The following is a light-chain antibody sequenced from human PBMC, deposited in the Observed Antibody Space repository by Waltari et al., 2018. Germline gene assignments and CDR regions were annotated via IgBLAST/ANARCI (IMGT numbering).Light chain of an antibody. V-gene: IGLV2-23*02. CDR1: SSDVGGYNY. Sequence: QSALTQPASVSGSPGQSITISCTGTSSDVGGYNYVSCYQQHPGNAPKLLIYDVSKRPSRVSDRVSGSKSGNTASRTISGPQAEDVSDYYCCSYSGSSTWVFGGRTKLTVL. J-gene: IGLJ3*02. CDR3: CSYSGSSTWV. CDR2: DVS.